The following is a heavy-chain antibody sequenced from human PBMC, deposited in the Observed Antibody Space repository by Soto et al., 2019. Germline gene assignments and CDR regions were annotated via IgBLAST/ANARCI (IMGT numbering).Heavy chain of an antibody. Sequence: SETLSLTCSVSGGSISSVGHYWTWIRQPPGKGLEWIGSIYHTGSTYYSKSLRSRLTMSVDTSKSQFSLRLSSVTAADTAVYYCARATGTLRSRNCDYWGQGSLVTVSS. CDR2: IYHTGST. D-gene: IGHD1-1*01. V-gene: IGHV4-31*03. CDR3: ARATGTLRSRNCDY. CDR1: GGSISSVGHY. J-gene: IGHJ4*02.